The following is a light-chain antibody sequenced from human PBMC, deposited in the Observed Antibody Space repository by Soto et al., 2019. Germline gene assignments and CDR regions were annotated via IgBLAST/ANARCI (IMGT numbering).Light chain of an antibody. CDR2: AAS. CDR1: EKINKW. V-gene: IGKV1-5*01. Sequence: DIQMTQSPSTLSASVVDRVTITCRASEKINKWLAWYQQKPGKAPKLLIFAASTLVRGVPSRFSGRGSGTEFTLTISSLQADDYATSYCQQYHTDWTFGQGTKVDI. J-gene: IGKJ1*01. CDR3: QQYHTDWT.